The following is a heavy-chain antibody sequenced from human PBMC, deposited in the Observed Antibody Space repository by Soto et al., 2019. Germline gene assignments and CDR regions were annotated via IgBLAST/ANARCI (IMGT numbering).Heavy chain of an antibody. CDR2: FRTGGDDATT. D-gene: IGHD5-18*01. Sequence: EVQLLESGGGLVQPGGSLRLSCAASGFTFSSYSMSWVRQAPGKGLEWVSGFRTGGDDATTYYADSVKGRFTISRDNSKNTLYLQMNSLRAEDTAVYYCAKEGHLGGYSYDQLYYFDYWGQGTLVTVSS. J-gene: IGHJ4*02. CDR3: AKEGHLGGYSYDQLYYFDY. V-gene: IGHV3-23*01. CDR1: GFTFSSYS.